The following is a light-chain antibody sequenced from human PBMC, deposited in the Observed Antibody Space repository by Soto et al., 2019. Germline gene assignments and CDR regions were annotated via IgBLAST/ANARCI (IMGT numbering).Light chain of an antibody. CDR2: DTS. J-gene: IGKJ2*01. CDR1: QSVSGY. V-gene: IGKV3-11*01. CDR3: QQRSNWQYT. Sequence: ELVLTQSPATLSLSPGERATLSCRASQSVSGYSAWYQQKPGQAPRLLIYDTSNRATGIPARFSGSGSGSDFTLTIGGLEPEDFAVYYCQQRSNWQYTFGLGTRLEIK.